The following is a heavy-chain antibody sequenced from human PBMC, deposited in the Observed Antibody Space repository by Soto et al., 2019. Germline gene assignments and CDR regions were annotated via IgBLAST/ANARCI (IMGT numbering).Heavy chain of an antibody. D-gene: IGHD6-13*01. CDR3: AKDVCSRCHVGYFEL. V-gene: IGHV3-9*01. CDR1: GFTLDDYA. CDR2: ISWNSGSV. Sequence: EVQLVESGGGLVQPGRSLRLSCAASGFTLDDYAMHWVRQAPGKGLEWVSGISWNSGSVDYADSVKGRFTISRDNGKKSLYLQMNSLRVEDTALYYCAKDVCSRCHVGYFELWGRGTLVTVSS. J-gene: IGHJ2*01.